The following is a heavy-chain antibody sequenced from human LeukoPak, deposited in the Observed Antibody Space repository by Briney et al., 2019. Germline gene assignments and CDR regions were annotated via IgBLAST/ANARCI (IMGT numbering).Heavy chain of an antibody. D-gene: IGHD3-3*01. Sequence: SETLSLTCTVSGGSISSGGYYWSWIRQHPGKGLEWIGYIYYSGSTYYNPSLKSRVTISVDTSKNQFSLKLSSVTAADTAVYYCARGQFLEWLDYFDYWGQGTLVTVSS. J-gene: IGHJ4*02. CDR2: IYYSGST. CDR1: GGSISSGGYY. V-gene: IGHV4-31*03. CDR3: ARGQFLEWLDYFDY.